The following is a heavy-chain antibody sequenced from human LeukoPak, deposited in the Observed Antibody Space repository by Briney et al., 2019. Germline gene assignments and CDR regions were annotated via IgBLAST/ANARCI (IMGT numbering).Heavy chain of an antibody. J-gene: IGHJ4*02. CDR2: IYYSGST. CDR3: ARSRVGVPAAPYYFDY. CDR1: GGSISSYY. V-gene: IGHV4-59*08. D-gene: IGHD2-2*01. Sequence: SETLSLTCTVSGGSISSYYWSWIRQPPGKGLEWIGYIYYSGSTNYNPSFKSRVTISVDTSKNQFSLKLSSVTAADTAVYYCARSRVGVPAAPYYFDYWGQGTLVTVSS.